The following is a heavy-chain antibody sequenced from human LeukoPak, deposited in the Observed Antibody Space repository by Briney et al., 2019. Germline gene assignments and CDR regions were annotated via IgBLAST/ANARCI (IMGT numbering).Heavy chain of an antibody. V-gene: IGHV3-21*01. D-gene: IGHD3-22*01. CDR3: VRLRRNSDRSGFYYYYDN. CDR1: GFTFTSYS. Sequence: PGGSLRLSCAASGFTFTSYSFNWVRQAPGKGLEWVSSINTVASYIYYADSVKGRFTISRDDDDNSLYLQMNSLRAEDTAVYFCVRLRRNSDRSGFYYYYDNWGQGTLVTVSS. J-gene: IGHJ4*02. CDR2: INTVASYI.